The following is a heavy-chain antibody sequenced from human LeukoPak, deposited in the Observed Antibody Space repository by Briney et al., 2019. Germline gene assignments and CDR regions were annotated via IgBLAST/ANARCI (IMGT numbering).Heavy chain of an antibody. J-gene: IGHJ4*02. Sequence: SETLSLTCTVSGGSISNYYWGWIRQPPGKGLEWIGWSYHRGSITYNSSLKSRVAISVDTSENQFSLKLNSVTAADTAVYYCTRDRELGHWGQGALVTVSS. V-gene: IGHV4-59*01. D-gene: IGHD1-7*01. CDR3: TRDRELGH. CDR2: SYHRGSI. CDR1: GGSISNYY.